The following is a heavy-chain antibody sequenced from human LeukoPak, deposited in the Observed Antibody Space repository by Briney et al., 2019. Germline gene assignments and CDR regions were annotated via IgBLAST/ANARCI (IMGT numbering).Heavy chain of an antibody. J-gene: IGHJ4*02. CDR3: ARGLYSSSWYFDY. V-gene: IGHV1-18*01. D-gene: IGHD6-13*01. Sequence: ASVKVSCKASGYTFNSYGIYWVRQAPGQGLEWMGWISAYNGDTNNAQSLQGRVTMTTDTSTTTAYMELRSLRSDDTAVYYCARGLYSSSWYFDYWGQGTLVTVSS. CDR1: GYTFNSYG. CDR2: ISAYNGDT.